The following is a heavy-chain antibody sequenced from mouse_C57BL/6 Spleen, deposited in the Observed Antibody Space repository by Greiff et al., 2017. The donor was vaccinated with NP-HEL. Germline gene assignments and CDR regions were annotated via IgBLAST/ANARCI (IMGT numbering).Heavy chain of an antibody. CDR3: ARTNDYDGYFDY. CDR1: GYTFTSYW. D-gene: IGHD2-4*01. CDR2: IDPSDSYT. J-gene: IGHJ2*01. Sequence: QVQLQQPGAELVMPGASVKLSCKASGYTFTSYWMHWVKQRPGQGLEWIGEIDPSDSYTNYNQKFKGKSTLTVDKSSSTAYMQLSSLTSEDSAVYYCARTNDYDGYFDYWGQGTTLTVSS. V-gene: IGHV1-69*01.